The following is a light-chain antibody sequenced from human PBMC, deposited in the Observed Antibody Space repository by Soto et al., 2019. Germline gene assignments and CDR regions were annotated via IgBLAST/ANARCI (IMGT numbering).Light chain of an antibody. CDR2: YDS. Sequence: SYELTQPPSVSVAPGKTARITCGGNKIGSKSVHWYQQKPGQAPVPVIYYDSGRPSGIPERFSGSNSGNTATLTNSRVEAGDEADYDCQVWDSSSDHPGVFGGGTKLTVL. V-gene: IGLV3-21*04. CDR3: QVWDSSSDHPGV. CDR1: KIGSKS. J-gene: IGLJ2*01.